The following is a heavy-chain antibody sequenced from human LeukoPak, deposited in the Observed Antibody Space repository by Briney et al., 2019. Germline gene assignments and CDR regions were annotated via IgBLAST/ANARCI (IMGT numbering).Heavy chain of an antibody. V-gene: IGHV1-18*01. D-gene: IGHD6-6*01. CDR3: ARSYSSSSNFDY. CDR1: GYPFTSYG. Sequence: ASVKVSCKASGYPFTSYGITWVRQAPGQGLEWMGWISAYTGNTNYAQKFQGRVTVTTDTSTTTAYMELRSLRSDDTAVYYCARSYSSSSNFDYWGRGTLVTVSS. J-gene: IGHJ4*02. CDR2: ISAYTGNT.